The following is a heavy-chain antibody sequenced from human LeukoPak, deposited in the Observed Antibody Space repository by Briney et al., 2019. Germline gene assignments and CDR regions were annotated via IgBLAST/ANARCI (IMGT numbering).Heavy chain of an antibody. CDR1: GGSFSGYY. V-gene: IGHV4-34*01. D-gene: IGHD4-17*01. J-gene: IGHJ4*02. Sequence: SETVSLTCSVYGGSFSGYYWSWTRQPPGKGLEWIGEINHSGSTNYNPSLKSRVTISVDTSKNQFSLKLSSVTAADTAVYYCARVRATVTTVFDYWGQATL. CDR2: INHSGST. CDR3: ARVRATVTTVFDY.